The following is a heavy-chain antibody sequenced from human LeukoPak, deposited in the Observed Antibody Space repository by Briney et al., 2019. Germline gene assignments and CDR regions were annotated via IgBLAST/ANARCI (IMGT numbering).Heavy chain of an antibody. D-gene: IGHD1-26*01. V-gene: IGHV4-59*12. CDR2: IYYSGST. CDR1: GGSISSYY. CDR3: ARRIVGPRGWFDP. J-gene: IGHJ5*02. Sequence: SETLSLTCTVSGGSISSYYWSWIRQPPGKGLEWIGYIYYSGSTNYNPSLKSRVTISVDTSKNQFSLKLSSVTAADTAVYYCARRIVGPRGWFDPWGQGTLVTVSS.